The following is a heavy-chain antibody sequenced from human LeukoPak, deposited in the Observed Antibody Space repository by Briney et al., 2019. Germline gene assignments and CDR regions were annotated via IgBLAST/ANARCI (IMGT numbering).Heavy chain of an antibody. CDR1: GFTFSSYW. CDR3: ARVSMSGYYLDY. V-gene: IGHV3-13*01. Sequence: PGGSLRLSCAASGFTFSSYWMSWVRQATGKGLEWVSAIGTAGDTYYPGSVKGRFTISRENAKNSLYLQMNSLRAGDTAVYYCARVSMSGYYLDYWGQGTLVTVSS. D-gene: IGHD3-3*01. CDR2: IGTAGDT. J-gene: IGHJ4*02.